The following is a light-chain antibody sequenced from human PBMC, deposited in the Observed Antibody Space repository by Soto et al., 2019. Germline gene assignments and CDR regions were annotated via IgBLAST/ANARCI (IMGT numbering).Light chain of an antibody. CDR2: DVS. Sequence: DIQMTQSPSTLSASVGDRVTITCRASQSVRGSLAWYQQQPGKAPKLLIYDVSNLESGFPSRFSAFGSGTEFTLSISSLQPDDFGTYYCQQFYMGWTFGQGTRVDLK. CDR1: QSVRGS. J-gene: IGKJ1*01. CDR3: QQFYMGWT. V-gene: IGKV1-5*01.